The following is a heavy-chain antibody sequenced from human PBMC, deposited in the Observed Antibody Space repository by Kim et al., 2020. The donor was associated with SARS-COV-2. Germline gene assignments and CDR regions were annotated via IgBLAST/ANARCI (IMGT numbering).Heavy chain of an antibody. D-gene: IGHD6-19*01. CDR3: ARDKGPRGAVAGTWGFDY. Sequence: QGRVTMTRDTSTSTVYMELSSLRSEDTAVYYCARDKGPRGAVAGTWGFDYWGQGTLVTVSS. V-gene: IGHV1-46*01. J-gene: IGHJ4*02.